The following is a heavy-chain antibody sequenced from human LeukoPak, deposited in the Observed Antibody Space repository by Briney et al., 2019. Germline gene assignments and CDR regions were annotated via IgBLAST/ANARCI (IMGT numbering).Heavy chain of an antibody. J-gene: IGHJ4*02. V-gene: IGHV3-73*01. CDR3: TRHTPDYYDSSAYHYI. Sequence: GGSLRLSCAASGFTFSGSAMHWVRQASGKGLEWVGRIRSKANSYATAYAASVKGRFTISRDDSKNTAYLQMNSLKTEDTAVYYCTRHTPDYYDSSAYHYIWGQGTLVTVSS. CDR2: IRSKANSYAT. D-gene: IGHD3-22*01. CDR1: GFTFSGSA.